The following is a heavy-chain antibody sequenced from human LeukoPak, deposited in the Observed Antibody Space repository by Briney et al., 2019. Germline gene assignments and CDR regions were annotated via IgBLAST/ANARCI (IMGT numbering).Heavy chain of an antibody. V-gene: IGHV4-39*07. J-gene: IGHJ5*02. D-gene: IGHD6-13*01. CDR3: ARRPPRIAAAGKIDP. CDR2: INHSGST. CDR1: GGSISSSAYY. Sequence: SETLSLTCSVSGGSISSSAYYWGWIRQPPGKGLEWIGEINHSGSTNYNPSLKSRVTISVDTSKNQFSLKLSSVTAADTAVYYCARRPPRIAAAGKIDPWGQGTLVTVSS.